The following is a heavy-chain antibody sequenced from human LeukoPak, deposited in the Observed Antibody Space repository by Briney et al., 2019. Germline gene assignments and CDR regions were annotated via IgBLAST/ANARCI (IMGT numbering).Heavy chain of an antibody. D-gene: IGHD3-10*01. CDR3: AKDMPYGSSAFDI. CDR1: GFTFSSYG. J-gene: IGHJ3*02. Sequence: PGGSLRLSCAASGFTFSSYGMHWVRQAPGKGLEWVAVISYDGSNKYYADSVKGRFTISRDNSKNTLYLQMNSLRAEDTAVYYCAKDMPYGSSAFDIWGQGTMVTVSS. CDR2: ISYDGSNK. V-gene: IGHV3-30*18.